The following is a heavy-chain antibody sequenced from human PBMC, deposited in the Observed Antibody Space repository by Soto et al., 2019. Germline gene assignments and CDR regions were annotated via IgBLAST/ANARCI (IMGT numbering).Heavy chain of an antibody. CDR2: ISSDGSNK. V-gene: IGHV3-30-3*01. CDR3: ARDAQGVVNNYFDY. J-gene: IGHJ4*02. Sequence: QVQLVESGGGVVQPGRSLRLSCAASGFTFSSYAMHWVRQAPGKGLEWVAVISSDGSNKYYADSVKGRFTISRDNYKNTLYLQMNSLRPQVTGVYYCARDAQGVVNNYFDYWGQGTLVTVSS. CDR1: GFTFSSYA. D-gene: IGHD3-3*01.